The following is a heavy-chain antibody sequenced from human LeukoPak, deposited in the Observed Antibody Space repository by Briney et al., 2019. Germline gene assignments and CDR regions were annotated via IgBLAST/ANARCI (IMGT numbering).Heavy chain of an antibody. J-gene: IGHJ6*02. CDR2: ISSSGSTI. CDR1: GFTFSDYY. Sequence: GGSLRLSCAASGFTFSDYYMSWIRQAPGKGLEWVSYISSSGSTIYYADSVKGRFTISRDNSKNTLYLQMNSLRAEDTAVYYCARADSSGYVYYGMDVWGQGTTVTVSS. D-gene: IGHD3-22*01. CDR3: ARADSSGYVYYGMDV. V-gene: IGHV3-11*04.